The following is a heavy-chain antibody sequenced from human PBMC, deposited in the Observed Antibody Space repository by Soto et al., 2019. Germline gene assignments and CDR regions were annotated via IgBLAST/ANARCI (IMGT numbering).Heavy chain of an antibody. CDR1: GFTFSSYA. Sequence: EVQPLESGGGLVQPGGSLRLSCAASGFTFSSYAMSWVRQAPGKGLEWVSAISGSGGSTYYADSVKGRFTISRDNSKNTLYLQMNSLRAEDTAVYYCAKGWYNWNDGFDIWGQGTMVTVSS. D-gene: IGHD1-20*01. CDR3: AKGWYNWNDGFDI. J-gene: IGHJ3*02. CDR2: ISGSGGST. V-gene: IGHV3-23*01.